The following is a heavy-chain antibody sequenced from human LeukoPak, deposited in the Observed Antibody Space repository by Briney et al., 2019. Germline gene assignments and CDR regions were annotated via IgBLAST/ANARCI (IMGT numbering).Heavy chain of an antibody. V-gene: IGHV4-34*01. CDR2: INHSGST. Sequence: SETLSLTCAVYGGSFSGYYWSWIRQPPGKGLEWIGEINHSGSTNYNPSLKSRVTISVDTSKNQFSLKLSSVTAADTAVYYCARHTLYNYYYMDVWGKGTTVTVSS. CDR3: ARHTLYNYYYMDV. CDR1: GGSFSGYY. J-gene: IGHJ6*03. D-gene: IGHD2-2*02.